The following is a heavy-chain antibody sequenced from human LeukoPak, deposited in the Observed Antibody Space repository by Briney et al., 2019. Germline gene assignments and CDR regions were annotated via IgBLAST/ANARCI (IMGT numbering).Heavy chain of an antibody. V-gene: IGHV3-74*01. J-gene: IGHJ4*01. CDR1: GFTFSSYS. D-gene: IGHD3-10*01. CDR3: ARAVYYSNYLGY. Sequence: GGSLRLSCVASGFTFSSYSMNWVRQAPGKGLVWVSRINSDGSSTNYGDSVKGRFTISRDNAKNTLYLQMNSLRAEDTAMYYCARAVYYSNYLGYWGQGTLVTVSS. CDR2: INSDGSST.